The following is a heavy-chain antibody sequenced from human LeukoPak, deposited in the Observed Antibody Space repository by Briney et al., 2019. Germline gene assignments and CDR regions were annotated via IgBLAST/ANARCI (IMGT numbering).Heavy chain of an antibody. J-gene: IGHJ6*02. CDR3: ARGHQPPYYGMDV. CDR1: GGTFSSYT. Sequence: ASVKVSCKASGGTFSSYTISWVRQTPGQGLEWMGRIIPILGIANYAQKFQGRVTITADKSTSTAYMELSSLRSEDTAVFYCARGHQPPYYGMDVWGQGTTVTVSS. CDR2: IIPILGIA. V-gene: IGHV1-69*02.